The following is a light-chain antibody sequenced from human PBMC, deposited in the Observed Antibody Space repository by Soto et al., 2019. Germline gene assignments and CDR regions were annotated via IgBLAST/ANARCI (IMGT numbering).Light chain of an antibody. J-gene: IGLJ2*01. CDR1: SSDVGGYNS. CDR2: GVS. V-gene: IGLV2-8*01. Sequence: QSALTQPPSASGSPGQSVTISCTGTSSDVGGYNSVSWYQQHPGKAPKLMIYGVSTRPSGVPDRFSGSKSGNTASLTVSGLQAEDEADYYCSSYAGRNNAVVFGGGTKVTV. CDR3: SSYAGRNNAVV.